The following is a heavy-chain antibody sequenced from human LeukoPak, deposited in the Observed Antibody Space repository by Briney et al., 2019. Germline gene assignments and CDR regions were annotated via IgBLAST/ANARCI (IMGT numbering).Heavy chain of an antibody. J-gene: IGHJ6*03. CDR3: ARDRHIAAAVYYYYMDV. CDR1: GYTFSSYG. Sequence: GASVKVSCKASGYTFSSYGISWVRQAPGQGLEWMGWISGYNGNTNSAQKLQGRVSMTTDTSTSTAYVELRSLRSDDTAVYYCARDRHIAAAVYYYYMDVWGKGTPVTVSS. V-gene: IGHV1-18*01. CDR2: ISGYNGNT. D-gene: IGHD6-13*01.